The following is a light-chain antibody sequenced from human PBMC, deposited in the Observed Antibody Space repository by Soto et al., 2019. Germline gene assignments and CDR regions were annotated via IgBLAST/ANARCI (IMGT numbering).Light chain of an antibody. V-gene: IGKV1-5*03. Sequence: DIQMTQSPSTLSASVGDRVTITYRASQSISSWLAWYQQKPGKAPKLLIYKASSLESGVPSRFSGSGSGTEFTLTISSLQPDDFATYYCQQYNSLITFGQGTRLEIK. CDR1: QSISSW. CDR3: QQYNSLIT. J-gene: IGKJ5*01. CDR2: KAS.